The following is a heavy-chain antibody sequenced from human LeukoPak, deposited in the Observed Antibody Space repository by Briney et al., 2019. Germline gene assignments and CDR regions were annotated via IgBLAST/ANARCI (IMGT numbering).Heavy chain of an antibody. CDR2: ISGSDGST. CDR1: GFTFSRYA. CDR3: AKDNGYFV. J-gene: IGHJ4*02. D-gene: IGHD4-17*01. Sequence: PGGSLRLSCAASGFTFSRYAMSSARQAPGKGLEWVSAISGSDGSTYYADSVKGRFTISRDNSKNTLYLQMNSLRAEDTAVYYCAKDNGYFVWGQGTLVTVSS. V-gene: IGHV3-23*01.